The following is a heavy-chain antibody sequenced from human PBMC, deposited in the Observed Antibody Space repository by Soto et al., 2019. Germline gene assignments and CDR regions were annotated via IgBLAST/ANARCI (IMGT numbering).Heavy chain of an antibody. V-gene: IGHV1-24*01. CDR1: GYTLTELS. J-gene: IGHJ4*02. D-gene: IGHD6-13*01. CDR3: ATEYSSSWYADFDY. CDR2: FDPEDGET. Sequence: ASVKVSCKVSGYTLTELSMHWVRQAPGKGLEWMGGFDPEDGETIYAQKFQGRVTMTEDTSTDTAYMELSSLRSEDTAVYYCATEYSSSWYADFDYWGQGTLVTVSS.